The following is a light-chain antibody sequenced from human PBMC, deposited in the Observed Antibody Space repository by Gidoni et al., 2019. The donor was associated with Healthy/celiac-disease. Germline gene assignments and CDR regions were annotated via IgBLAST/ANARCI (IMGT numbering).Light chain of an antibody. CDR1: SSDVGGYNY. CDR2: DVS. J-gene: IGLJ2*01. Sequence: QSALTQPRSVSGSPGQSVTISCTGTSSDVGGYNYVSWYQQHPGKAPKLMIYDVSKRPSGVPDRFSGSKSGNTASLTSSGLQAEDEADYYCCSYAGSYTLVVFGGGTKLTV. V-gene: IGLV2-11*01. CDR3: CSYAGSYTLVV.